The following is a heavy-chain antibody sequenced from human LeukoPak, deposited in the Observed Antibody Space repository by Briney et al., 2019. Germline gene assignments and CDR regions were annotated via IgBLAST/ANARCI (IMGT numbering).Heavy chain of an antibody. V-gene: IGHV1-18*01. CDR2: ISAYNGNT. CDR1: GYTFTSNG. D-gene: IGHD2-2*01. Sequence: ASVKVSFKSSGYTFTSNGYSWVRQAPAQGHERMGCISAYNGNTNYAQELQGRVTMTTDTSTSTAYMELRSLRSDDTAVYYCARDQVYCSSTSCYFDYWGQGTLVSVSS. J-gene: IGHJ4*02. CDR3: ARDQVYCSSTSCYFDY.